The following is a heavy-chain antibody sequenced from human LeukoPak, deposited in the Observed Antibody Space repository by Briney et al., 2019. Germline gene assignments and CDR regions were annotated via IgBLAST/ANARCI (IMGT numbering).Heavy chain of an antibody. J-gene: IGHJ5*02. CDR2: IYDSGST. Sequence: SETLSLTCTVSGGSMNSYYWSWIRQPPGKGLEWIGYIYDSGSTYYNPSLKSRVTISVDTSKNQFSLDLSSVTAADTAVYYCARDYKGYCSTTTCYPGNWFDPWGQGTLVTVSS. D-gene: IGHD2-2*01. CDR3: ARDYKGYCSTTTCYPGNWFDP. V-gene: IGHV4-59*12. CDR1: GGSMNSYY.